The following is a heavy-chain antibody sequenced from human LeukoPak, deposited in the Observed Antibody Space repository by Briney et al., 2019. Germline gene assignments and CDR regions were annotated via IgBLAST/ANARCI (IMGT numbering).Heavy chain of an antibody. V-gene: IGHV4-34*01. CDR3: ARGPPQLTYCGGDCYRH. D-gene: IGHD2-21*02. CDR2: INHSGST. CDR1: GGSFSGYC. J-gene: IGHJ1*01. Sequence: PSETLSLTCAVYGGSFSGYCWSWIRQPPGKGLEWIGEINHSGSTNYNPSLKSRVTISVDTSKNQFSLKLSSVTAADTAVYYCARGPPQLTYCGGDCYRHWGQGTLVTVSS.